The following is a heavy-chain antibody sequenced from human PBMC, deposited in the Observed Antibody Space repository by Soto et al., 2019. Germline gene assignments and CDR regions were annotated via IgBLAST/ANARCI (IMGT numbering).Heavy chain of an antibody. CDR1: GGTFSSYA. Sequence: QVQLVQSGAEVKKPGSSVKVSCKASGGTFSSYAISWVRQAPGQGLEGMGGIIPISETTNYAQKFQGRVTSTADESKSTAYMELSRLRSEDTAVSYCARSQGSSTSLEIYYYYYYGMDVWGQGTTVTVSS. CDR2: IIPISETT. V-gene: IGHV1-69*01. J-gene: IGHJ6*02. D-gene: IGHD2-2*01. CDR3: ARSQGSSTSLEIYYYYYYGMDV.